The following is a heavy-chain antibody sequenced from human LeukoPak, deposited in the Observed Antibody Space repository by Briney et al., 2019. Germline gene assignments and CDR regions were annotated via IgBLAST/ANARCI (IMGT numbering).Heavy chain of an antibody. Sequence: LTGRSLRLSCAASGFTFSSYAMHWVRQAPGKGLEWVAVISYDGSNKYYADSVKGRFTISRDNSKNTLYLQMNSLRAEDTAVYYCARDHRYAFDNWGHGTLVTVSS. CDR3: ARDHRYAFDN. J-gene: IGHJ4*01. V-gene: IGHV3-30*01. CDR2: ISYDGSNK. CDR1: GFTFSSYA. D-gene: IGHD5-12*01.